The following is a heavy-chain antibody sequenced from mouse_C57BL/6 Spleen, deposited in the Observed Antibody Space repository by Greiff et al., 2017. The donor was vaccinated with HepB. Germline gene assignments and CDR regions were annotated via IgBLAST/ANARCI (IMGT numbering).Heavy chain of an antibody. V-gene: IGHV5-4*03. D-gene: IGHD2-5*01. CDR3: ASDLDYSNYVHYAMDY. CDR1: GFTFSSYA. CDR2: ISDGGSYT. J-gene: IGHJ4*01. Sequence: DVMLVESGGGLVKPGGSLKLSCAASGFTFSSYAMSWVRQTPEQRLEWVATISDGGSYTYYPDNVKGRFTISIDNAKNNRYLQMSHLKSEDTAMYDCASDLDYSNYVHYAMDYWGQGTSVTVSS.